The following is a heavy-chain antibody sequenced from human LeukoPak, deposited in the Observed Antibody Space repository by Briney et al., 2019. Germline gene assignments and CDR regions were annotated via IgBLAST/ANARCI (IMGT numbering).Heavy chain of an antibody. CDR3: ARGGPYDFWSGHTNFDH. V-gene: IGHV1-18*01. Sequence: ASVKVSCKASGYTFTSYGISWVRQAPGQGLEWMGWISAYNGNTNYAQKLQGRVTMTTDTSTSTAYMELRSLRSDDTAVYYCARGGPYDFWSGHTNFDHWGQGTLVTVSS. J-gene: IGHJ4*02. CDR2: ISAYNGNT. D-gene: IGHD3-3*01. CDR1: GYTFTSYG.